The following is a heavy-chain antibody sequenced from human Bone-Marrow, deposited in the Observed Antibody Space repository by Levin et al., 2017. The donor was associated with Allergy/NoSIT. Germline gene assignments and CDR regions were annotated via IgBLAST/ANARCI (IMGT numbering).Heavy chain of an antibody. D-gene: IGHD5-24*01. Sequence: SETLSLTCTVSGGSISSSTSSSYYWAWIRQPPGKGLEWIGSIYYSGKTYYKSSLKSRVTISVDTPKNHFSLKVNSVTAADTAVYYCARGRGLQFFDDWGQGTRVTVSS. V-gene: IGHV4-39*02. CDR2: IYYSGKT. CDR1: GGSISSSTSSSYY. J-gene: IGHJ5*02. CDR3: ARGRGLQFFDD.